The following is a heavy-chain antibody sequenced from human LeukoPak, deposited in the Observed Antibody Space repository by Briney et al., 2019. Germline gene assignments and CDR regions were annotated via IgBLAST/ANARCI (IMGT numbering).Heavy chain of an antibody. CDR2: ITSSGGTT. Sequence: GGSLRLSCAASGFTFSSYTMSWVRRAPGKGLEWVSSITSSGGTTYSADSVKGRFTISRDNSKNTLYLQMNSLRAEDTAIYYCANTEWELDYWGQGTLVTVSS. V-gene: IGHV3-23*01. J-gene: IGHJ4*02. D-gene: IGHD1-26*01. CDR3: ANTEWELDY. CDR1: GFTFSSYT.